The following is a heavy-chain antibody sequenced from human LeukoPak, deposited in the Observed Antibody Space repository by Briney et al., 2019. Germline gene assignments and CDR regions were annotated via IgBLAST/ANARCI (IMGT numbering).Heavy chain of an antibody. D-gene: IGHD2-21*02. CDR2: IYTSGST. J-gene: IGHJ4*02. CDR3: ARGSVVVTAIPAEHFDY. Sequence: SETLSLTCTVPGGSISSYYWSWIRQPAGKGLEWIGRIYTSGSTNYNPSLKSRVTMSVDTSKNQFSQKLSSVTAADTAVYYCARGSVVVTAIPAEHFDYWGQGTLVTVSS. CDR1: GGSISSYY. V-gene: IGHV4-4*07.